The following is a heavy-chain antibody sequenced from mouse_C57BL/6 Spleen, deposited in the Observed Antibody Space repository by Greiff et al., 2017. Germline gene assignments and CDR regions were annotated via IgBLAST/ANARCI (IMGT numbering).Heavy chain of an antibody. CDR3: ARNDDYDDGYYFAY. J-gene: IGHJ2*01. CDR2: IWRGGST. Sequence: QVQLQQSGPGLVQPSQCLSITCTVSGFSLTSYGVHWVRQSPGKGLEWLGVIWRGGSTAYNAAFISSLSLSKDNAKCQVFVRRNSLQADDTAIYYCARNDDYDDGYYFAYWGQGTTLTVSS. D-gene: IGHD2-4*01. V-gene: IGHV2-2*01. CDR1: GFSLTSYG.